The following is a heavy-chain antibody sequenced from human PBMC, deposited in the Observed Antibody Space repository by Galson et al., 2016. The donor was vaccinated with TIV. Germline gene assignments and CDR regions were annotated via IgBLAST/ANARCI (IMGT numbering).Heavy chain of an antibody. CDR3: ARDREYDDTVPYNYYYMDV. CDR2: INPNSAGT. J-gene: IGHJ6*03. V-gene: IGHV1-2*06. D-gene: IGHD2/OR15-2a*01. CDR1: GYTFRDYS. Sequence: SVKVSCKASGYTFRDYSINWVRQAPGQGLEWMGRINPNSAGTNYAQNFQGRVTMTRDTSISTAYMELSRLRSDDTAVYFCARDREYDDTVPYNYYYMDVWGKGTTVTVSS.